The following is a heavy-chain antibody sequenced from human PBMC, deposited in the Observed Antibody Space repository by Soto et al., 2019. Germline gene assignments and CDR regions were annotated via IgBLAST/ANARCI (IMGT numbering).Heavy chain of an antibody. J-gene: IGHJ3*02. CDR2: ISAYNGTT. D-gene: IGHD3-10*01. V-gene: IGHV1-18*01. CDR1: GSTLTSYG. Sequence: QVQLVQSGAEVKKPGASVKVSCKASGSTLTSYGSTWVRQALGQGLEWMGWISAYNGTTNYAQKLQGRVTMTTDTSTSTAYMELRSLRSDDTAVYYCARGDYYGSGSYIDIWGQGTMVTVSS. CDR3: ARGDYYGSGSYIDI.